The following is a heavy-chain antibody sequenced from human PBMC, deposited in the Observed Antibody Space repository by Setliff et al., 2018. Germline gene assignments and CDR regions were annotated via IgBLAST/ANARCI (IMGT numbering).Heavy chain of an antibody. D-gene: IGHD5-12*01. CDR3: ARIRKGYTGYEGFDY. CDR2: IDWYDDK. Sequence: SGPTLVNPTQTLTLTCTFSGFSLSTSGMYVSWIRQPPGKALEWLGSIDWYDDKLYSTSLKTRLTISKDTYKKQVVLTMTDMDPMDTATYYCARIRKGYTGYEGFDYWGQGTPVTVSS. CDR1: GFSLSTSGMY. J-gene: IGHJ4*02. V-gene: IGHV2-70*17.